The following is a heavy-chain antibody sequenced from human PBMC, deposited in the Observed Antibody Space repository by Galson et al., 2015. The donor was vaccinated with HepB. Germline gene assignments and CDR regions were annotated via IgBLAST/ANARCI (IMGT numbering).Heavy chain of an antibody. J-gene: IGHJ4*02. Sequence: SLRLSCAASGFTFSSFEMNWVRQAPGKGLEWVSSISGSDNMIFYADSVKGRFTISRDNAKNSLYLQMNSLRAEDTAVYYCARAARFESCGYYYFEQWGQGTLVTVSS. V-gene: IGHV3-48*03. CDR1: GFTFSSFE. D-gene: IGHD3-22*01. CDR3: ARAARFESCGYYYFEQ. CDR2: ISGSDNMI.